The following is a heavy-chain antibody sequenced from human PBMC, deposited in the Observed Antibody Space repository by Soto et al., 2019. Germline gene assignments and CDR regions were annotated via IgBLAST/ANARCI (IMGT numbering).Heavy chain of an antibody. CDR1: GWTFSGYY. CDR2: INHSGST. CDR3: ASGGLRDIVVVPAARWDYYYYGMDV. V-gene: IGHV4-34*01. J-gene: IGHJ6*02. Sequence: TSETLSLTCAVYGWTFSGYYWSWIRQPPGKGLEWIGEINHSGSTNYNPSLKSRVTISVDTSKNQFSLKLSSVTAADTAVYYCASGGLRDIVVVPAARWDYYYYGMDVWGQGTTVTVSS. D-gene: IGHD2-2*01.